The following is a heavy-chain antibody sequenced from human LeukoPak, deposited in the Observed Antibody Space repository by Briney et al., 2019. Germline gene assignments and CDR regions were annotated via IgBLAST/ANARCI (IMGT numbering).Heavy chain of an antibody. CDR3: ARDGSQTTVTTWWFDP. Sequence: SETLSLTCAVYGGSFSGYYWSWIRQLPGKGLEWIGEINHSGSTNYNPSLKRRVTISVDKSKNQFSLKLSSVTAADTAVYYCARDGSQTTVTTWWFDPWGQGTLVTVSS. J-gene: IGHJ5*02. V-gene: IGHV4-34*01. D-gene: IGHD4-17*01. CDR2: INHSGST. CDR1: GGSFSGYY.